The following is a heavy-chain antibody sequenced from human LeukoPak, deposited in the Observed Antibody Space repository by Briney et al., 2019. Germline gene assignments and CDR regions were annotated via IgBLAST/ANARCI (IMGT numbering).Heavy chain of an antibody. Sequence: SQTLSLTCAISGDSVSSNTAAWNWIRQSPSRGLEWLGRTYYRSEWHYDYAVAVRSRITINPDTSKNQFSLQLTSVTPEDTAVYYCARDGRLTGYDFGLWGQGTLVTVSS. D-gene: IGHD5-12*01. CDR1: GDSVSSNTAA. J-gene: IGHJ4*02. V-gene: IGHV6-1*01. CDR3: ARDGRLTGYDFGL. CDR2: TYYRSEWHY.